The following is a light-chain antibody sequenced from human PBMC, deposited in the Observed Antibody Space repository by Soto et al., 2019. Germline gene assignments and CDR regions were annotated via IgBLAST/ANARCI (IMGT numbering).Light chain of an antibody. CDR1: SSDVGGYNY. V-gene: IGLV2-14*01. CDR3: SSYTSRSTHV. CDR2: DVT. Sequence: QSVLTQPASVSGSPGQSITISCTGTSSDVGGYNYVSWHQQHPGKAPKLMIYDVTNRPSGVSDRFSGSKSGNTASLTISGLQAEDEADYYCSSYTSRSTHVFGTGTKVTV. J-gene: IGLJ1*01.